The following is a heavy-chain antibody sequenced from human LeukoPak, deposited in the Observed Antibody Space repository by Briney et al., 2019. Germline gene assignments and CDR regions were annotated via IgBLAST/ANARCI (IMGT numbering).Heavy chain of an antibody. CDR3: ARTGGSSGWYSPALLKYYFDY. Sequence: GGSLRLSCAASGFTFSSYWMSWVRQAPGKGLERVANIKQDGNEKYYVDSVKGRFTISRDNAKNSLYLQMNSLRAEDTAVYYCARTGGSSGWYSPALLKYYFDYWGQGTLVTVSS. J-gene: IGHJ4*02. CDR2: IKQDGNEK. D-gene: IGHD6-19*01. V-gene: IGHV3-7*01. CDR1: GFTFSSYW.